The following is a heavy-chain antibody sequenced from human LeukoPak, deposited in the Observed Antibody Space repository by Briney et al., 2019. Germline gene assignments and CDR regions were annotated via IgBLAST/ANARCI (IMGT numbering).Heavy chain of an antibody. V-gene: IGHV1-2*02. J-gene: IGHJ6*03. CDR1: GYTFTGYY. CDR2: INPNSGGT. Sequence: ASVTVSCKASGYTFTGYYMHWVRQAPGQGLEWMGWINPNSGGTNYAQKFQGRVTMTRDTSISTAYMELSRLRSDDTAVYYCARVGPLHYYYYMDVWGKGTTVTISS. CDR3: ARVGPLHYYYYMDV.